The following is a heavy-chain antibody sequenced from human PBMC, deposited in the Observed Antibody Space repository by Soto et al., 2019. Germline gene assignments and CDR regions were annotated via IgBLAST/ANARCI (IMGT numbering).Heavy chain of an antibody. Sequence: QVQLVQSGAEVKKPGSSVKVSCKASGGTFSSYAISWVRQAPGQGLEWMGGSIPIFGTANYAQKFQGRVTSTADESTSTAYMELSSLASEDTAVYYCARHVPAAGYYYGMDVWGQGTTVTVSS. CDR3: ARHVPAAGYYYGMDV. CDR1: GGTFSSYA. V-gene: IGHV1-69*12. J-gene: IGHJ6*02. CDR2: SIPIFGTA. D-gene: IGHD2-2*01.